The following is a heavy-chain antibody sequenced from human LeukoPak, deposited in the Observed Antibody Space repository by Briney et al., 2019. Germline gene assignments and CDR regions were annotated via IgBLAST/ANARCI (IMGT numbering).Heavy chain of an antibody. CDR1: GGTFSSYA. V-gene: IGHV1-69*01. J-gene: IGHJ6*03. Sequence: SVKVSCKASGGTFSSYAISWVRQAPGQGLEWMGGIVPIFGTANHAQKFQGRVTITADESTSTAYMELSSLRSEDTAVYYCASKGAVAAPTEDYYYYMDIWGKGTTVTVSS. D-gene: IGHD6-19*01. CDR2: IVPIFGTA. CDR3: ASKGAVAAPTEDYYYYMDI.